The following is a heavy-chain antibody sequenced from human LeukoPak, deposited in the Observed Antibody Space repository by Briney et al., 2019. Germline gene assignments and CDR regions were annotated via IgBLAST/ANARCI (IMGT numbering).Heavy chain of an antibody. D-gene: IGHD3-10*01. V-gene: IGHV3-23*01. CDR2: LSGSAGGT. CDR1: GITLSNYG. J-gene: IGHJ4*02. CDR3: AKRGVIIRVILVGFHKEAYYFDS. Sequence: GGSLRLSCAVSGITLSNYGMSWVRQAPGKGLEWVAGLSGSAGGTQYADSVKGRFTISRDNSKNTLYLQMYSLRAEDTAMYFCAKRGVIIRVILVGFHKEAYYFDSWGRGALVTVSS.